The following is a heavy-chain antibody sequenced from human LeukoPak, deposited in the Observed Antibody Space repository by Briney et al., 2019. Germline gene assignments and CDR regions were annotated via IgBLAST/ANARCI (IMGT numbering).Heavy chain of an antibody. D-gene: IGHD1-26*01. CDR1: GGSISSYY. V-gene: IGHV4-59*01. J-gene: IGHJ3*02. CDR2: IYYSGST. Sequence: SEPLSFTCTVSGGSISSYYCSWIRQPPGNRLEWIGYIYYSGSTNYNPSLRSRVTISVDTSKNQFSLKVSSVTAADTAVYYCARDRKAAWEGAFDIWGQGTMVSVFS. CDR3: ARDRKAAWEGAFDI.